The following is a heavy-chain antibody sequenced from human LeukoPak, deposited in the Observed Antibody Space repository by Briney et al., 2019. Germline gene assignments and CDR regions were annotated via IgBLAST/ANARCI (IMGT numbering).Heavy chain of an antibody. CDR3: ARDDSSGYYYFDN. J-gene: IGHJ4*02. D-gene: IGHD3-22*01. V-gene: IGHV3-7*01. CDR2: INQEGSEK. Sequence: GGSLRLSCVAPGFTFSNYWMSWVRQAPGKGLERVANINQEGSEKYSVDSVKGRFTFSRDNAKNSLFLQMNSLRADDTAVYYCARDDSSGYYYFDNWGQGTLVTVSS. CDR1: GFTFSNYW.